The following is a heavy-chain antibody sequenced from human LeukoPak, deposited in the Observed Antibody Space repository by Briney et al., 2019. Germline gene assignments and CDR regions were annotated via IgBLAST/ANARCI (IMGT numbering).Heavy chain of an antibody. D-gene: IGHD2-2*02. CDR2: IYYSGST. CDR1: GGSISSSSYY. CDR3: ARHRDCSSTRCYTGDFDY. V-gene: IGHV4-39*01. Sequence: PSETLSLTCTVSGGSISSSSYYWGWIRQPPGKGLEWIGSIYYSGSTYYNPSLKSRVTISVDTSKNQFSLKLSSVTAADTAVYYCARHRDCSSTRCYTGDFDYWGQGTLVTVSS. J-gene: IGHJ4*02.